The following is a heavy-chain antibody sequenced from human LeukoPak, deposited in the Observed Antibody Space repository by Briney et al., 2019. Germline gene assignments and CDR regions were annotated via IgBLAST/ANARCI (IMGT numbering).Heavy chain of an antibody. Sequence: GGSLRLSCEASGFTFSTCGIHWVSQAPGKGLEWVALMSSDGTNKYYADSVKGRFTISRDSSKDTLYLQMSSLRPEDTALYYCAKDHSGSGRAFESWGQGTLVSVSS. CDR3: AKDHSGSGRAFES. D-gene: IGHD2-15*01. V-gene: IGHV3-30*04. J-gene: IGHJ4*02. CDR2: MSSDGTNK. CDR1: GFTFSTCG.